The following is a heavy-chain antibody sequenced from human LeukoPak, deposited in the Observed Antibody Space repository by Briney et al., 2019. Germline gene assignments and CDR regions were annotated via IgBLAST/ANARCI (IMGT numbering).Heavy chain of an antibody. J-gene: IGHJ4*02. CDR3: AKMRGMPREAYHFDR. D-gene: IGHD1-26*01. CDR2: VGSGGTR. CDR1: GFKFNIYT. V-gene: IGHV3-23*01. Sequence: GGSLRLSCAASGFKFNIYTMSWVCQAQGKGLEWISAVGSGGTRYYADSVKGRFTISRDNSENTVSLQMDSLRADDTAMYYCAKMRGMPREAYHFDRWGQGTLVAVSS.